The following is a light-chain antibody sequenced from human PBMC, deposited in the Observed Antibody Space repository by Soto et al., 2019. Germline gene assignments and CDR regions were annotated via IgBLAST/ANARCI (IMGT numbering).Light chain of an antibody. CDR2: EVR. CDR1: MRDVGAYNL. V-gene: IGLV2-14*01. CDR3: GAYTARSTLV. Sequence: SALTQPASVSGSAGQSITISCSGTMRDVGAYNLVSWYQQHPGTAPKLIIYEVRNRPSGISSRFSGSRSGNTASLTISGLQSEDEGDYYCGAYTARSTLVFGGGTKVTVL. J-gene: IGLJ3*02.